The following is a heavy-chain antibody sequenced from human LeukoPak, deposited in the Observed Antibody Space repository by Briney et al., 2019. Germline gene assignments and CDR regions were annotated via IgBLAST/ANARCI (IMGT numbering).Heavy chain of an antibody. J-gene: IGHJ6*03. CDR2: INPNSGGT. D-gene: IGHD5-12*01. Sequence: GASVKVSCKASGYTFTGYYMHWVRQAPGQGLEWMGWINPNSGGTNYAQKFQGRVTMTRDTSISTAYMELSRLRSDDTAVYYCARGIFKDIVATMGDYYMDVWGKGTTVTVSS. CDR1: GYTFTGYY. CDR3: ARGIFKDIVATMGDYYMDV. V-gene: IGHV1-2*02.